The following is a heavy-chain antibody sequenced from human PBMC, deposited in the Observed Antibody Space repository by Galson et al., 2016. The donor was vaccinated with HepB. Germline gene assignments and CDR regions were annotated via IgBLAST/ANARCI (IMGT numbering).Heavy chain of an antibody. CDR3: AKALYGDYYYYYGMDV. J-gene: IGHJ6*02. Sequence: SLRLSCAASGFTFSTYAMTWVRQAPGKGLEWVSGISGSGQSTYYADSLKGRFTISRDNSKNTLYLQMNSLRAEDTAVYYCAKALYGDYYYYYGMDVWGQGTMVTVSS. CDR1: GFTFSTYA. CDR2: ISGSGQST. D-gene: IGHD4-17*01. V-gene: IGHV3-23*01.